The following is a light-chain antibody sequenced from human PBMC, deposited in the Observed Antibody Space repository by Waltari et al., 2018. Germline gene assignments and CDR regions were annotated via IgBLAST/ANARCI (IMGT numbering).Light chain of an antibody. CDR1: QSVDSN. V-gene: IGKV3-15*01. CDR2: SAA. J-gene: IGKJ4*01. CDR3: LQYNDWPPLT. Sequence: EVVMTQSPATLSVSPGDTATLSCRASQSVDSNLAWYQQKPGQAPKFLIFSAAARGAGIPARFSGGGFGTEFTLTINSLQSEDFAVYYCLQYNDWPPLTFGGGTKVEMK.